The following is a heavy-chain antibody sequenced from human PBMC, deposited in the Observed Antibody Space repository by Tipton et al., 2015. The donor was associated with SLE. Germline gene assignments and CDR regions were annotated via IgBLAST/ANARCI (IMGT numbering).Heavy chain of an antibody. V-gene: IGHV3-43*01. D-gene: IGHD1-26*01. CDR2: ISWDGGST. J-gene: IGHJ4*02. CDR3: VKDSAGATGFDY. Sequence: SLRLSCAASGFTFDDYTMHWVRQAPGKGLEWVSLISWDGGSTYYADSVKGRFTISRDNSKNTLYLQMSSLRAEDTAVYYCVKDSAGATGFDYWGQGTLVTVSS. CDR1: GFTFDDYT.